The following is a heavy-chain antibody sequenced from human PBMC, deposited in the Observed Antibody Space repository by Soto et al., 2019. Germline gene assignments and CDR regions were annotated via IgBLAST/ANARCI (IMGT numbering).Heavy chain of an antibody. V-gene: IGHV1-2*04. CDR3: ARHAGGHYYYGMDV. CDR1: GYTFTGYY. Sequence: ASVKVSCKASGYTFTGYYMHWVRQAPGQGLEWMGWINPNSGGTNYAQKFQGWVTMTRDTSISTAYMELSRLRSDDTAMYYCARHAGGHYYYGMDVWGQGTTVTVSS. CDR2: INPNSGGT. J-gene: IGHJ6*02.